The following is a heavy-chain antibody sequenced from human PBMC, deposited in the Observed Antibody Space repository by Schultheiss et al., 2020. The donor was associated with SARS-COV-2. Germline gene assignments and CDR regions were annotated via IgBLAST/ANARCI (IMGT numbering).Heavy chain of an antibody. Sequence: SETLSLTCTVSGGSISSYYWSWIRQPPGKGLEWIGYIYYSGSTNNNPSLKSRVTISVDTSKNQFSLKLSSVTAADTAVYYCARVKAGGGYTDYWGQGTLVTVSS. CDR3: ARVKAGGGYTDY. CDR1: GGSISSYY. V-gene: IGHV4-59*01. CDR2: IYYSGST. D-gene: IGHD5-12*01. J-gene: IGHJ4*02.